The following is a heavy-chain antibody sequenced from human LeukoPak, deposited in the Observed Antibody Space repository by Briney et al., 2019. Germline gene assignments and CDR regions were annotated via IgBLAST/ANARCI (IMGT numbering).Heavy chain of an antibody. CDR2: ISAYNGNT. Sequence: GASVKVSCKASGYTFTSYGISWVRQAPGQGLEWMGWISAYNGNTNYAQKLQGRVTITADESTGTAYMELSSLTSDDTAVYYCARVPPYCPTTSCYAPFDHWGQGTLVTVSS. J-gene: IGHJ5*02. CDR1: GYTFTSYG. V-gene: IGHV1-18*01. D-gene: IGHD2-2*01. CDR3: ARVPPYCPTTSCYAPFDH.